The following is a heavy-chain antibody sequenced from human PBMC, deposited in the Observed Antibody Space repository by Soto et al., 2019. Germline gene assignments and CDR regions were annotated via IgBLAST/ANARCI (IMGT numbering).Heavy chain of an antibody. CDR1: GFTFSSYA. J-gene: IGHJ6*02. CDR3: AKDLPFTSSPCMDV. V-gene: IGHV3-23*01. D-gene: IGHD3-3*01. Sequence: GGSLRLSCAASGFTFSSYAMSWVRQAPGKGLEWVSSISGTGVYSYHADSVKGRFTISRDNSQNTLYLQMNSLGADDTAVYYFAKDLPFTSSPCMDVWGQRTTVTVSS. CDR2: ISGTGVYS.